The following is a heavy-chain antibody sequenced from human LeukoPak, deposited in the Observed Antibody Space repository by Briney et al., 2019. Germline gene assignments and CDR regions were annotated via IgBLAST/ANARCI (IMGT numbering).Heavy chain of an antibody. CDR2: ISAYNGNT. Sequence: ASVKVSCKASGYTFTSYGTSWVRQAPGQGLEWMGWISAYNGNTNYAQKLQGRVTMTTDKSTSTAYMELSSLRSEDTAVYYCARVAYYYGSGTRWFDPWGQGTLVTVSS. J-gene: IGHJ5*02. CDR1: GYTFTSYG. D-gene: IGHD3-10*01. V-gene: IGHV1-18*01. CDR3: ARVAYYYGSGTRWFDP.